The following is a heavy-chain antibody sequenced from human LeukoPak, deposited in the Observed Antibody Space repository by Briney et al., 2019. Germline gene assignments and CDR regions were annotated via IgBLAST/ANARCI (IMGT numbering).Heavy chain of an antibody. V-gene: IGHV3-7*01. D-gene: IGHD2-15*01. CDR1: GLTFSSYW. CDR2: IKQDGSEK. J-gene: IGHJ4*02. Sequence: PGGSLRLSCAASGLTFSSYWMSWVRQAPGKGLEWVANIKQDGSEKYYVASVKGRFTISRDNAKNSLYLQMNSLRAEDTAVYYCARDPKPYCSGGSCYHDYWGQGTLVTVSS. CDR3: ARDPKPYCSGGSCYHDY.